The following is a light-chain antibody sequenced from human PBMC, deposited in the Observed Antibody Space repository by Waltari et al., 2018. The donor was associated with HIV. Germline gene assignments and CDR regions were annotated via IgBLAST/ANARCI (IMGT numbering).Light chain of an antibody. CDR1: SSNIGSNI. J-gene: IGLJ3*02. CDR2: SNN. Sequence: QSVLTQSPSASGTPGQRLSISCSGSSSNIGSNIVNWYQQLPGTAPKLLIYSNNQRPSGVPDRFSGSKSGTSASLAISGLQSEDEADYYCAAWDDSLNAWVFGGGTKLTVL. V-gene: IGLV1-44*01. CDR3: AAWDDSLNAWV.